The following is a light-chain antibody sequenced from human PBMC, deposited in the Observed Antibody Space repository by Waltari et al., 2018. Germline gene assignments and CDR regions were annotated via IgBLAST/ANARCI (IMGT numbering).Light chain of an antibody. CDR1: QSVSSSY. V-gene: IGKV3-20*01. CDR2: GAS. J-gene: IGKJ4*01. Sequence: EIVLTQSPGTLSLSPGDTATLSCRASQSVSSSYLAWYQQKPGHAPRLLIYGASSRATGIPDRFSGSGSGTDFTLTISRLEPEDFAVYYCQQYGSSPPVTFGGGTTVDIK. CDR3: QQYGSSPPVT.